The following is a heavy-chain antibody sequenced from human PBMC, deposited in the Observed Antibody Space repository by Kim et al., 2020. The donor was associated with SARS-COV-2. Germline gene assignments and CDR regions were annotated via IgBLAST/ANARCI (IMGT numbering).Heavy chain of an antibody. D-gene: IGHD3-16*01. V-gene: IGHV3-7*01. CDR1: GFTFSSYA. Sequence: GGSLRLSCVASGFTFSSYAMSWVRQAPGKGLEWVANIKQDGSEKHYVDSVKGRFTISRDNAKNSLYVQMSGLRVEDTAVYYCARDIRGTWFYPWGQGTLV. CDR3: ARDIRGTWFYP. J-gene: IGHJ5*02. CDR2: IKQDGSEK.